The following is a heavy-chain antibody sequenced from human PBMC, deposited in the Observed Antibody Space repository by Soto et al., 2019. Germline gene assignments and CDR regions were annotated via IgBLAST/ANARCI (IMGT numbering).Heavy chain of an antibody. D-gene: IGHD1-26*01. CDR3: AEEASLDSLLFLAF. CDR2: IYYSGST. J-gene: IGHJ4*02. Sequence: SETLSLTCTVSGGSISSYYWSWIRQPPGKGLEWIGYIYYSGSTNYNPSLKSRVTISVDTSKNPFSLKLSSVTAADTAVYYSAEEASLDSLLFLAFGGKGTLDPVS. V-gene: IGHV4-59*01. CDR1: GGSISSYY.